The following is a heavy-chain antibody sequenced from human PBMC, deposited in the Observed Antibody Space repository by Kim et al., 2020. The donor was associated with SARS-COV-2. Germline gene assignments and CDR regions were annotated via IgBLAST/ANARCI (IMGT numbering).Heavy chain of an antibody. V-gene: IGHV5-10-1*01. D-gene: IGHD7-27*01. CDR3: ARHTLGIKSPEDY. J-gene: IGHJ4*02. Sequence: YSPSFQGHVTISADKAISTAYLQWSSLKASDTAMYYCARHTLGIKSPEDYWGQGTLVTVSS.